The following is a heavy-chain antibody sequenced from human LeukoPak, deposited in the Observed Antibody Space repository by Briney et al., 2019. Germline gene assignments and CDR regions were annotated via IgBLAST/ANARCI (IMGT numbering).Heavy chain of an antibody. D-gene: IGHD1-26*01. CDR3: ATPSGSYAGDAFDI. CDR1: GYTLTELS. CDR2: FDPEDGET. V-gene: IGHV1-24*01. J-gene: IGHJ3*02. Sequence: VASVKVSCKVSGYTLTELSMHWVRQAPGKGLEWMGGFDPEDGETIYPQKFQGRVTMTEDTSTDTAYMELRSLRSEDTAVYYCATPSGSYAGDAFDIWGQGTMVTVSS.